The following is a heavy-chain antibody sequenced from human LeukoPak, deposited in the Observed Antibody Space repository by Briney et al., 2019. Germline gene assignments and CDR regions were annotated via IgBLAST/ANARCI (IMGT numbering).Heavy chain of an antibody. V-gene: IGHV3-74*01. CDR1: GFTFSSYW. CDR2: NNDGSST. Sequence: GGSLRLSCGASGFTFSSYWMHWVRQAPGKGLVWVSRNNDGSSTSYADSVQGRFTISRDNAKNSLYLQMNSLRAEDTAVYYCARDMTTVTTRGGYWGQGTLVTVSS. J-gene: IGHJ4*02. D-gene: IGHD4-17*01. CDR3: ARDMTTVTTRGGY.